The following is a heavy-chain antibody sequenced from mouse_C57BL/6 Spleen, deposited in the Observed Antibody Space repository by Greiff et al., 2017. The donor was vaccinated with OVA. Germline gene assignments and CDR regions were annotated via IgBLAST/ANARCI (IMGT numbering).Heavy chain of an antibody. Sequence: EVQLVESGGGLVQPGGSLSLSCAASGFTFTDYYMSWVRQPPGKALEWLGFIRNKANGYTTEYSASVKGRFTISRDNSQSILYLQMNALRAEDSATYYCARSVRGSYYFDNWGQGTTLTVSS. V-gene: IGHV7-3*01. CDR1: GFTFTDYY. CDR3: ARSVRGSYYFDN. CDR2: IRNKANGYTT. D-gene: IGHD1-1*01. J-gene: IGHJ2*01.